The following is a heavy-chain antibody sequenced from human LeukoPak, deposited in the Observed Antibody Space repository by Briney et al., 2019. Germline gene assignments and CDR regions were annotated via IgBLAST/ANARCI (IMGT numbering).Heavy chain of an antibody. CDR2: ISWNSGSI. D-gene: IGHD3-10*02. Sequence: GGSLRLSCEASGFTCDEYVMHWVRQAPGKGLEWVSGISWNSGSIAYADSVKGRFTISRDNAKNSLYLQMNSLRAEDTAVYYCAELGITMIGGVWGKGTTVTISS. V-gene: IGHV3-9*01. CDR3: AELGITMIGGV. CDR1: GFTCDEYV. J-gene: IGHJ6*04.